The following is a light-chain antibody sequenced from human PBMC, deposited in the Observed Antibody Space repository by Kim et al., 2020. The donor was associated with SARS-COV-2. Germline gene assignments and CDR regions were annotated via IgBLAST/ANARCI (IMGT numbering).Light chain of an antibody. J-gene: IGKJ1*01. CDR2: KAS. Sequence: DIQMTQSPSTLSASVGDRVTITCRASQSISYWLAWYQQKPGKAPRLLIYKASSLESGVPSRFSGSGSGTEFTLTISSLQPDDFATYYCQQYNSYSLTFGQGTKVEIK. CDR3: QQYNSYSLT. CDR1: QSISYW. V-gene: IGKV1-5*03.